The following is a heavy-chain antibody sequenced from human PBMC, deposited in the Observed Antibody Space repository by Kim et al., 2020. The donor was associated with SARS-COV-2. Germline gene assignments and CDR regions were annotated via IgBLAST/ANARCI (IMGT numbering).Heavy chain of an antibody. CDR3: VKKAASDY. J-gene: IGHJ4*02. D-gene: IGHD6-13*01. Sequence: RFTISRDNSKNTLYLQMSSLRAEDTAVYYCVKKAASDYWGQGTLVTVSS. V-gene: IGHV3-64D*06.